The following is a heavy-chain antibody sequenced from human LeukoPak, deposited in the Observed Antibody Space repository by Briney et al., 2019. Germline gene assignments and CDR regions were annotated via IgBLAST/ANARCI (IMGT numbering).Heavy chain of an antibody. J-gene: IGHJ4*02. V-gene: IGHV3-23*01. CDR3: AKDRHWGLDY. CDR1: GFPFSTYG. Sequence: GTSLRLSCAASGFPFSTYGMSWVRQAPGKGLEWVSAISGNGGTTYYADSVKGRFTISRDNSKNTLFLQMNTLRAEDTAVYYCAKDRHWGLDYWGQGALVTVSS. D-gene: IGHD7-27*01. CDR2: ISGNGGTT.